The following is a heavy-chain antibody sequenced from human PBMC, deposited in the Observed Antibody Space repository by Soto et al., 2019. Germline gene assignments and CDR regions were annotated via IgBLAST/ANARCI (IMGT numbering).Heavy chain of an antibody. CDR2: MNPNSGNT. CDR3: ARGWSSSQGDDAFDI. J-gene: IGHJ3*02. Sequence: ASVKVSCKASGYTFTSYDINWVRLATGQGLEWMGWMNPNSGNTGYAQKFHGRVTMTRNTPISTAYMGLSSLRSEDTAVYYCARGWSSSQGDDAFDIWGQGTMVTV. CDR1: GYTFTSYD. D-gene: IGHD6-13*01. V-gene: IGHV1-8*01.